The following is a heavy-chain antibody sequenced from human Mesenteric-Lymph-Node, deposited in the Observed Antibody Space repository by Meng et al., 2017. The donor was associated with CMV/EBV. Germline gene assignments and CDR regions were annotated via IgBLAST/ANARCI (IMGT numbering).Heavy chain of an antibody. J-gene: IGHJ4*02. CDR1: GFTFSNAW. CDR3: TTAARGDSTFAQY. V-gene: IGHV3-15*05. CDR2: IKSKSDGGTI. Sequence: SGFTFSNAWMRWVRPAPGKGLEWVGRIKSKSDGGTIDYAAPVKGRFTISRDDSKNTLYLQMNSLNTEDTAVYYCTTAARGDSTFAQYWGQGTLVTVSS. D-gene: IGHD2-2*01.